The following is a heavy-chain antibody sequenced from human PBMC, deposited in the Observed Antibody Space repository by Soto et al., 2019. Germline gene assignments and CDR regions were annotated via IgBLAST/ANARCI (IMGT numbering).Heavy chain of an antibody. CDR2: INSDGSST. D-gene: IGHD3-10*01. CDR3: VREEASGSSGLTYYYYYNGMDV. Sequence: GGSLRLSCAASGFTFSSYWMHWVRQPPGKGLVWVSRINSDGSSTTYADSVKGRFTISRDVAKNTLYLQMNSLRAEDTAVYYCVREEASGSSGLTYYYYYNGMDVWGQGTTVTVSS. J-gene: IGHJ6*02. CDR1: GFTFSSYW. V-gene: IGHV3-74*01.